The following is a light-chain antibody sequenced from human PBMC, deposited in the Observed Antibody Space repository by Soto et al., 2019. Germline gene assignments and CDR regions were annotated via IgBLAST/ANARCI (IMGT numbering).Light chain of an antibody. CDR1: SSNVGNNY. Sequence: QSVLTQPPSVSAAPGQKVTISCSGSSSNVGNNYVSWYQYLPGTAPKLLIYENNKRPSGIPDRFSGSKSGTSATLGITGLQSGFEADYYCGTWDSSLSAHVVFGGGTKVTVL. CDR2: ENN. J-gene: IGLJ2*01. CDR3: GTWDSSLSAHVV. V-gene: IGLV1-51*02.